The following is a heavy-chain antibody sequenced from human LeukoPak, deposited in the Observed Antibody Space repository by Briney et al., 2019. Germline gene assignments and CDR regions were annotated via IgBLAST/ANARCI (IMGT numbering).Heavy chain of an antibody. CDR1: GYTFTSYY. Sequence: ASVKVSCKASGYTFTSYYMHWVRQAHGQGLEWMGIINPSGGSTSYAQKFQGRVTMTRDMSTSTDYMELSSLRSEDTAVYYCARDNSVEDTAWWFDPWGQGTLVTVSS. J-gene: IGHJ5*02. CDR3: ARDNSVEDTAWWFDP. V-gene: IGHV1-46*01. D-gene: IGHD4-23*01. CDR2: INPSGGST.